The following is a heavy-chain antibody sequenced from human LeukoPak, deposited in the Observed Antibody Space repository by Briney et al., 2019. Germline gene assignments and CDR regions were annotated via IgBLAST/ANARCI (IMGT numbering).Heavy chain of an antibody. V-gene: IGHV4-4*02. D-gene: IGHD6-13*01. CDR2: IYNSGGT. CDR1: GGSISSSDW. J-gene: IGHJ3*02. Sequence: SETLSLTCAVSGGSISSSDWWSWVRQPPGKGLEWVGYIYNSGGTNQNPSLKSRVTISVDTSKNQFSLKLSSVTAEDTAVYSCARRVATAPMYAFDIWGQGTLVTVSS. CDR3: ARRVATAPMYAFDI.